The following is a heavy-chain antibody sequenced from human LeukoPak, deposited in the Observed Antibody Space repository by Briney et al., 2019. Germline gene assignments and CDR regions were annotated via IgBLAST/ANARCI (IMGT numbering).Heavy chain of an antibody. CDR3: ARVVYGMDV. CDR2: ISGSSSTI. CDR1: GFTFNNYA. V-gene: IGHV3-48*01. D-gene: IGHD1-26*01. J-gene: IGHJ6*02. Sequence: GGSLRLSCAASGFTFNNYAMNWVRQAPGKGLEWVSYISGSSSTIYYADSVKGRFTISRDNAKNSLYLQMNSLRAEDTAVYYCARVVYGMDVWGQGTTVTVSS.